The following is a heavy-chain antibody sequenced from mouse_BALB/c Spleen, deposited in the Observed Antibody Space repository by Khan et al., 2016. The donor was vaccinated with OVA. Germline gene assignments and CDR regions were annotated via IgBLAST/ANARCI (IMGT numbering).Heavy chain of an antibody. CDR2: LDPSTDYT. J-gene: IGHJ3*01. CDR1: GYTFTAYW. D-gene: IGHD2-13*01. V-gene: IGHV1-7*01. Sequence: VQLQESGAELAKPGASVKMSCKASGYTFTAYWVHWVIQRPGPGLDWFGYLDPSTDYTAYNQPFKAKATLTTDKSSCTAYMQLSSLTSEDSAVYYCSRRGLDDVFAYWGQGTLVTVSA. CDR3: SRRGLDDVFAY.